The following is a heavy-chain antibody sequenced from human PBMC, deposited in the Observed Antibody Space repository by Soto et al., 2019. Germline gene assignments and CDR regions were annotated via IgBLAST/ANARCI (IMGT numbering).Heavy chain of an antibody. D-gene: IGHD3-16*01. V-gene: IGHV1-18*01. Sequence: QVQLVQSGAEVKKPGASVTVSCKASGYTFTTYGVSWVRQAPGQGLEWLGWINGYNGNAKYAENLQGRVTMTTDTSTRTAYMELRSLRSDDTAVYYCARMGDGPYYYYGMDVWGQGTTVTVSS. CDR2: INGYNGNA. CDR3: ARMGDGPYYYYGMDV. J-gene: IGHJ6*02. CDR1: GYTFTTYG.